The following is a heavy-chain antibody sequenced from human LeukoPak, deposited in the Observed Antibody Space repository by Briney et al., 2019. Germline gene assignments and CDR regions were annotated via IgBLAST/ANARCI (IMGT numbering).Heavy chain of an antibody. CDR2: ISSNGGST. Sequence: GGSLRLSCAASGFTFSSYAMHWVRQAPGKGLEYVSAISSNGGSTYYANSVKGRFTISRDNAKNSLYLQMNSLRAEDTALYYCAKDIAAAGKGRGAFDIWGQGTMVTVSS. V-gene: IGHV3-64*01. CDR3: AKDIAAAGKGRGAFDI. D-gene: IGHD6-13*01. CDR1: GFTFSSYA. J-gene: IGHJ3*02.